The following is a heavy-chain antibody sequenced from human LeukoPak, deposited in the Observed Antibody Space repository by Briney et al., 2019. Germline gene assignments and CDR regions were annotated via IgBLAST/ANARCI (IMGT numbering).Heavy chain of an antibody. CDR3: AKDQSDFWSGYLDY. V-gene: IGHV3-23*01. D-gene: IGHD3-3*01. CDR1: GLTFRRHA. J-gene: IGHJ4*01. Sequence: GGSLRLSCVASGLTFRRHAMSWVRLAPGKGLEWVSAISGSGENTYSSDSLKGRFTISRDNSKNTLYLQMNSLRAEDTAVYYCAKDQSDFWSGYLDYWGQGTLVTVSS. CDR2: ISGSGENT.